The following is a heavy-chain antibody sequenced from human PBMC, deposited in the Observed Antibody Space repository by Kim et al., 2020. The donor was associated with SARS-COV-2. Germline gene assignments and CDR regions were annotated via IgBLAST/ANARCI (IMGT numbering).Heavy chain of an antibody. D-gene: IGHD3-22*01. CDR2: INHSGST. CDR1: GGSFSGYY. Sequence: SETLSLTCAVYGGSFSGYYWSWIRQPPGKGLEWIGEINHSGSTNYNPSLKSRVTISVDTSKNQFSLKLSSVTAADTAVYYCARIAPLYYYDSSGANWGQGTLVTVSS. CDR3: ARIAPLYYYDSSGAN. J-gene: IGHJ4*02. V-gene: IGHV4-34*01.